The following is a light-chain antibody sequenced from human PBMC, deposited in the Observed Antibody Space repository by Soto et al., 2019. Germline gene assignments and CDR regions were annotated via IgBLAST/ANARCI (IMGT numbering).Light chain of an antibody. CDR1: SSNIGGNS. Sequence: SVLTQPPSVSAAPGQKVTISCSGSSSNIGGNSVSWYQQLPGTAPKLLIYDDDKRPSGIPDRFSGSKSGTSATLGITGLQTGDEADYYCGSWDSSLSAYVFATGTKVTVL. CDR2: DDD. CDR3: GSWDSSLSAYV. V-gene: IGLV1-51*01. J-gene: IGLJ1*01.